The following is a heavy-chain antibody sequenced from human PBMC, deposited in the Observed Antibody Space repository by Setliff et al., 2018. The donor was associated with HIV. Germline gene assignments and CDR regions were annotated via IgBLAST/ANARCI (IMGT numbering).Heavy chain of an antibody. Sequence: PGGSLRLSCAASGFTFSSYATSWARQAPGKGLEWVSGISSDGVYIHYADSLKGRFTISRDNAKNSLFLQMNSLTVDDTAVYYCARYWDCYDSWGQGTLVTVSS. CDR1: GFTFSSYA. CDR3: ARYWDCYDS. V-gene: IGHV3-21*01. CDR2: ISSDGVYI. J-gene: IGHJ4*02. D-gene: IGHD2-21*01.